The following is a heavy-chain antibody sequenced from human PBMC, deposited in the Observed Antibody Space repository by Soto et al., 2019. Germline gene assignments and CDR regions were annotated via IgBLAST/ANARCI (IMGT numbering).Heavy chain of an antibody. CDR1: GGSFSGYY. Sequence: PSETLSLTCAVYGGSFSGYYWSWIRQPPGKGLEWIGEINHRGSTNYNPSLKSRVTISVDTSKNQFSLKLSSVTAADTAVYYCARGYYYDSSGYYRRGGAFDIWGQGTMVTVSS. D-gene: IGHD3-22*01. CDR2: INHRGST. V-gene: IGHV4-34*01. CDR3: ARGYYYDSSGYYRRGGAFDI. J-gene: IGHJ3*02.